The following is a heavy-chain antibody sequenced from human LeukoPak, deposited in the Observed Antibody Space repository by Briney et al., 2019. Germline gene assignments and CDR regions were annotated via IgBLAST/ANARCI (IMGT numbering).Heavy chain of an antibody. CDR3: ARDPTTVTKGLDI. Sequence: SGTLSLTCTVSGGSISSHYWSWIRQPPGKGLEWIGYISSIGSTNYNPSLKSRVTISVDTSKNQFSLKLSSVTAADTAVYFCARDPTTVTKGLDIWGQGTMVTVSS. CDR2: ISSIGST. J-gene: IGHJ3*02. CDR1: GGSISSHY. D-gene: IGHD4-17*01. V-gene: IGHV4-59*11.